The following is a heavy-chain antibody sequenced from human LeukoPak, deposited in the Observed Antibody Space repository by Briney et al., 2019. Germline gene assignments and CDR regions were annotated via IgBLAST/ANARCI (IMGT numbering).Heavy chain of an antibody. CDR1: GGTFSSYA. CDR3: ASNEGVTTEYFQH. V-gene: IGHV1-69*13. D-gene: IGHD4-11*01. J-gene: IGHJ1*01. Sequence: SVTVSCKASGGTFSSYAISWVRQAPGQGLEWMGGIIPIFGTANYAQKFQGRVTITADESTSTAYMELSSLRSEDTAVYYCASNEGVTTEYFQHWGQGTLVTVSS. CDR2: IIPIFGTA.